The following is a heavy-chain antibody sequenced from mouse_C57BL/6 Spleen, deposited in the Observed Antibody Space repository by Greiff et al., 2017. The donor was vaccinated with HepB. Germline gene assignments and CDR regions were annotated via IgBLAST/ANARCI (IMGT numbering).Heavy chain of an antibody. Sequence: QVQLQQPGAELVKPGASVKLSCKASGYTFTSYWMHWVKQRPGQGLEWIGMIHPNSGSTNYNEKFKSKATLTVDKSSSTAYMQLSSLTSEDSAVYYCARDRYYGSYWDFDVWGTGTTVTVSS. CDR2: IHPNSGST. J-gene: IGHJ1*03. CDR1: GYTFTSYW. CDR3: ARDRYYGSYWDFDV. D-gene: IGHD1-1*01. V-gene: IGHV1-64*01.